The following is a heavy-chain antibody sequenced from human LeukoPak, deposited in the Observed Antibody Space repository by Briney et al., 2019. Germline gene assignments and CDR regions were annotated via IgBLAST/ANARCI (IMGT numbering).Heavy chain of an antibody. J-gene: IGHJ4*02. Sequence: SETLSLTCTVSGGSISSGGYYWSWIRQHPGKGLEWIGYIYYSGSTYYNPCLKSRVTISVDTPKNQFSLKLSSVTAADTAVYYCARGTAHYGDYYFDYWGQGTLVTVSS. CDR3: ARGTAHYGDYYFDY. CDR1: GGSISSGGYY. V-gene: IGHV4-31*03. D-gene: IGHD4-17*01. CDR2: IYYSGST.